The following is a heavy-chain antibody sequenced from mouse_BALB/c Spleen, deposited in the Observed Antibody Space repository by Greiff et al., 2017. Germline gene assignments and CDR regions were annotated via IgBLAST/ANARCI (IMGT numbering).Heavy chain of an antibody. CDR1: GFTFSSYA. CDR3: ARERSDWYFDV. CDR2: ISSGGSYT. J-gene: IGHJ1*01. V-gene: IGHV5-9-4*01. Sequence: EVKLMESGGGLVKPGGSLKLSCAASGFTFSSYAMSWVRQSPEKRLEWVAEISSGGSYTYYPDTVTGRFTISRDNAKNTLYLEMSSLRSEDTAMYYCARERSDWYFDVWGAGTTVTVSS.